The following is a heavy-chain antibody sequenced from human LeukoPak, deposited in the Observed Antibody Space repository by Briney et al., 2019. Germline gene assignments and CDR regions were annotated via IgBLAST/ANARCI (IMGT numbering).Heavy chain of an antibody. D-gene: IGHD2-15*01. CDR1: GFTFSSYE. CDR2: IGSSVSTT. CDR3: AGHQPDSGGSWSRAFDI. Sequence: GGSLRLSCVASGFTFSSYEMNWVRQAPGKGLEWLSYIGSSVSTTHYADSVKGRFTISRDNAKNSLYLQMNSLRAEDTAVYYCAGHQPDSGGSWSRAFDIWGQGTMVTVSS. J-gene: IGHJ3*02. V-gene: IGHV3-48*03.